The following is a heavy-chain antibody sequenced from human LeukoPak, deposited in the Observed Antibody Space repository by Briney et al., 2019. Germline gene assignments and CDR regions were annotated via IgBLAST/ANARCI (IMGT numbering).Heavy chain of an antibody. Sequence: ASVKVSCKASGYTFTSYGISWVRQAPGQGLEWMGWISAYNGNTNYAQKLQGRVTMTTDTSTSTAYMELRSLRSDDTAVYYCARVVGGIVVVPAAIRGTFAYWGKEPWSPSPQ. CDR1: GYTFTSYG. CDR2: ISAYNGNT. J-gene: IGHJ4*01. V-gene: IGHV1-18*01. CDR3: ARVVGGIVVVPAAIRGTFAY. D-gene: IGHD2-2*02.